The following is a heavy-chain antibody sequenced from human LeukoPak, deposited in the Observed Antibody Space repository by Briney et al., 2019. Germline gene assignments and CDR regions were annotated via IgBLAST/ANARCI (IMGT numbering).Heavy chain of an antibody. CDR3: ARHRPDSSGYVVAFDI. V-gene: IGHV5-51*01. Sequence: GESLKISCKASGYSFTTYWIGWVRQMPGKGLEWMGIIYPGDSDTRYSPSFQGQVTISADKSISTAYLQWSSLKASDTAMYYCARHRPDSSGYVVAFDIWGQGTMVTVSS. CDR1: GYSFTTYW. D-gene: IGHD3-22*01. J-gene: IGHJ3*02. CDR2: IYPGDSDT.